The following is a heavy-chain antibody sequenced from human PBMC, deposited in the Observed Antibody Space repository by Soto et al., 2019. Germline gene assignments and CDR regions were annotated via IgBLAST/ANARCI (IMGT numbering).Heavy chain of an antibody. CDR3: GAGQYFSDY. Sequence: QVQLVESGGGVVQPGRSLRLSCAASGFTFSSYGMHWVRQAPGKGLEWVALISYDGSDKYYADSVKGRFTISRDNSKNTLYLQMNSLRGGDTAGYYCGAGQYFSDYWGQGTLVTVSS. V-gene: IGHV3-30*03. D-gene: IGHD6-13*01. CDR1: GFTFSSYG. J-gene: IGHJ4*02. CDR2: ISYDGSDK.